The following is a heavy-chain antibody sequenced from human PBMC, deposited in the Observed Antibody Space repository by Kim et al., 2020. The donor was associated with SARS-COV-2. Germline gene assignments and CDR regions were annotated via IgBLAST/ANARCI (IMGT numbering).Heavy chain of an antibody. D-gene: IGHD2-2*01. V-gene: IGHV4-31*03. J-gene: IGHJ4*02. Sequence: SETLSLTCSVSGGSIRSGGKFWTWIRQHPAKGLESIGYISYSGNSHYSPSLRSRVSISLQTSENQFSLELTSVTAADTAVYYCARGQPLVYWGQGILVTV. CDR2: ISYSGNS. CDR3: ARGQPLVY. CDR1: GGSIRSGGKF.